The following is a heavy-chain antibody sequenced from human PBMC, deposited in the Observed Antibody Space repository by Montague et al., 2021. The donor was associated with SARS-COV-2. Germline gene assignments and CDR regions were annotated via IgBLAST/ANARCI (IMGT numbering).Heavy chain of an antibody. Sequence: SETLSLTCTVSGGSISSYYWSWIRQPPGTGLEWIGYIYYSGSTNYNPSHTSRVTISVDTSKNQFSLTLSSVTAADTAVYYCARGFDYWGQGTLVTVSS. V-gene: IGHV4-59*01. CDR1: GGSISSYY. CDR3: ARGFDY. J-gene: IGHJ4*02. CDR2: IYYSGST.